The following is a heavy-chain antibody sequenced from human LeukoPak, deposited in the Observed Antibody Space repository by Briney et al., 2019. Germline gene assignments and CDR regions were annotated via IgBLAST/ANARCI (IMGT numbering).Heavy chain of an antibody. D-gene: IGHD2-21*02. Sequence: PSETLSLTCAVYGGSLSGYYWSWIRQPPGKGLEWIGEINHSGSTNYNPSLKSRVTISVDTSKNQFSLKLRSVMAADTAVYYCARAYCVGDCTVLHIYFDNWGQGTLVTVSS. V-gene: IGHV4-34*01. CDR1: GGSLSGYY. CDR2: INHSGST. CDR3: ARAYCVGDCTVLHIYFDN. J-gene: IGHJ4*02.